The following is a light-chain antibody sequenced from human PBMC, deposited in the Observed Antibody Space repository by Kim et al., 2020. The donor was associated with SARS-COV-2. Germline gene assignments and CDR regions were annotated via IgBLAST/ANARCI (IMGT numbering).Light chain of an antibody. V-gene: IGLV3-9*01. CDR3: QVWDSSVV. J-gene: IGLJ2*01. CDR1: NIGSKN. Sequence: SYELTQTLSVSVARGQTARITCGGNNIGSKNVHWYQQKPGQAPVLVIYRDTNRPSGIPERFSGSNSGNTATLTISRAQAGDEADYYCQVWDSSVVFGGGTQLTVL. CDR2: RDT.